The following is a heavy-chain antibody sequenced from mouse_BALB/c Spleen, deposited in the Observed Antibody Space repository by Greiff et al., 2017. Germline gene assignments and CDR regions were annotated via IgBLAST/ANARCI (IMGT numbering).Heavy chain of an antibody. CDR3: TRATGTGFAY. V-gene: IGHV1-69*02. Sequence: QVQLKQPGAELVRPGASVKLSCKASGYTFTSYWINWVKQRPGQGLEWIGNIYPSDSYTNYNQKFKDKATLTVDKSSSTAYMQLSSPTSEDSAVYYCTRATGTGFAYWGQGTLVTVSA. CDR2: IYPSDSYT. CDR1: GYTFTSYW. J-gene: IGHJ3*01. D-gene: IGHD4-1*02.